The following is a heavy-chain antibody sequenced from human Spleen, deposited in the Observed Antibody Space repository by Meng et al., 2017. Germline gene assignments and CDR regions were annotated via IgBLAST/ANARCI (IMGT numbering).Heavy chain of an antibody. D-gene: IGHD6-19*01. V-gene: IGHV4/OR15-8*02. Sequence: LRGWGPGLVKHSGTMSLICVVSGGYISSIDWWSWVRQPPGKGLEWIGEIYHGGDTNYNPSLKSRVTIAIDRSKNQFSLKLSSVTAADTAVYYCASWIYSCGWQWGQGTLVTVSS. J-gene: IGHJ4*02. CDR3: ASWIYSCGWQ. CDR1: GGYISSIDW. CDR2: IYHGGDT.